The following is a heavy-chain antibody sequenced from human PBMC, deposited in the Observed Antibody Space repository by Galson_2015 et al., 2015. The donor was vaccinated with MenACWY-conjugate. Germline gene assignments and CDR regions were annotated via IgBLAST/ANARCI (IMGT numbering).Heavy chain of an antibody. V-gene: IGHV5-51*01. CDR3: ARQGFGSSSLDY. J-gene: IGHJ4*02. Sequence: PGDSDTRYTPSFQGHVTISADKSINTAYLRWGSLEASDTAMYYCARQGFGSSSLDYWGQGTLVTVSS. CDR2: PGDSDT. D-gene: IGHD6-6*01.